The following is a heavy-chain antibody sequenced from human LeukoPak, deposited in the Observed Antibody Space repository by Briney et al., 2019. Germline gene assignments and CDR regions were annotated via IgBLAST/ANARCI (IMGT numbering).Heavy chain of an antibody. Sequence: GGSLRLSCAASGFTFNSYSMNWVRQAPGKGLEWVSSISSSGSYIYHADSVKGRFTISRDNAKNSLYLQMNSLRAEDTAVYYCARSRNSGWSEFDYWGQGTLVTVSS. CDR2: ISSSGSYI. CDR3: ARSRNSGWSEFDY. CDR1: GFTFNSYS. V-gene: IGHV3-21*01. D-gene: IGHD6-19*01. J-gene: IGHJ4*02.